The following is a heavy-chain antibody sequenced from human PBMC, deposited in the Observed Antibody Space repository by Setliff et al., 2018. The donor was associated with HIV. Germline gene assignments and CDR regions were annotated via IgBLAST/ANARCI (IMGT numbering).Heavy chain of an antibody. D-gene: IGHD2-2*01. CDR1: GFSLTTSAVG. CDR3: AHSLYCSSSNCSGLLFDY. Sequence: SGPTLVNPTQTLTLTCAFSGFSLTTSAVGVGWIRQPPGKALEWLALIYWDDDKRYRSSLKSRLTITKDTSKHQVVLTMTNMDPVDTATYYCAHSLYCSSSNCSGLLFDYWGQGTLVTVSS. J-gene: IGHJ4*02. V-gene: IGHV2-5*02. CDR2: IYWDDDK.